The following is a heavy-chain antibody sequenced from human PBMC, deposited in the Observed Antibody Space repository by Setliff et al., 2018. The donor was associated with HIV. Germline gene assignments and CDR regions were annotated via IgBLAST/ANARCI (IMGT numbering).Heavy chain of an antibody. V-gene: IGHV4-59*01. CDR2: ISYTGNT. Sequence: PSETLSLTCTVSGVSISCYHWSWIRQPPGKGLEWIGYISYTGNTNYDPSLASRVTMSIDTSKMQFSLKLTSVSAADTAVYYCANMGGRYVGYFESWGQGTLVTVPS. D-gene: IGHD3-16*01. J-gene: IGHJ4*02. CDR1: GVSISCYH. CDR3: ANMGGRYVGYFES.